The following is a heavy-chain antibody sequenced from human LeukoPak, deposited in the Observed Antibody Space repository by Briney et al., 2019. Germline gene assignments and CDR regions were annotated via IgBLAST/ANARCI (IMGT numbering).Heavy chain of an antibody. CDR3: ARVSSKYYDFWSGSPSDQRNYYYYMDV. J-gene: IGHJ6*03. V-gene: IGHV4-39*07. Sequence: SETLSLTCTVSGGSISSSSYYWGWIRQPPGKGPEWIGSIYYSGSTYYNPSLKSRVTISVDTSKNQFSLKLSSVTAADTAVYYCARVSSKYYDFWSGSPSDQRNYYYYMDVWGKGTTVTVSS. CDR2: IYYSGST. D-gene: IGHD3-3*01. CDR1: GGSISSSSYY.